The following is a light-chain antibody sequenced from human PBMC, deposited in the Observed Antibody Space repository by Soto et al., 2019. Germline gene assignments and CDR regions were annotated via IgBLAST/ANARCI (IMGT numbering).Light chain of an antibody. CDR1: QSVRSN. J-gene: IGKJ1*01. V-gene: IGKV3-15*01. CDR3: QQYNSYSPT. Sequence: EIVMTQSPATMSVSPGERATLSCRASQSVRSNLAWYQQKPGQAPRLLIYGASTRATGIPARFSGSGSGTEFTLTISSLQSDDSATYYCQQYNSYSPTFGQGTKVDIK. CDR2: GAS.